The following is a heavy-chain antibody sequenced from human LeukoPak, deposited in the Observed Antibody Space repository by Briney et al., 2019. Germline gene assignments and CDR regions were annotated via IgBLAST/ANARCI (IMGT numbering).Heavy chain of an antibody. V-gene: IGHV1-18*01. Sequence: ASVKVSCKASGYTFTNYGISWVRQAPGQGVEWMGWINTYNGNTNYAQKLQGRVTMTTDTSTSTAYMELRRLRSDDTAVYYCARVVLDHYYDSSGYLGTLDYWGQGTLVTVSS. CDR1: GYTFTNYG. CDR2: INTYNGNT. J-gene: IGHJ4*02. D-gene: IGHD3-22*01. CDR3: ARVVLDHYYDSSGYLGTLDY.